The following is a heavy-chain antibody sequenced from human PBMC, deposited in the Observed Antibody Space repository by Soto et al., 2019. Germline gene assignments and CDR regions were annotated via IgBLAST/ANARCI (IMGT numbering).Heavy chain of an antibody. J-gene: IGHJ4*02. V-gene: IGHV3-30*03. Sequence: QVQLVESGGGLVQPGRSLRLSCAASGFTFSSYGMHWVRQAPGKGLEWVAVISSDGSNKYYADSVKGRFTISRDNSKNTMDLQMNSLRGEDTAVYYCARWVCAVDYWGQGTLVTVSS. CDR1: GFTFSSYG. CDR3: ARWVCAVDY. CDR2: ISSDGSNK.